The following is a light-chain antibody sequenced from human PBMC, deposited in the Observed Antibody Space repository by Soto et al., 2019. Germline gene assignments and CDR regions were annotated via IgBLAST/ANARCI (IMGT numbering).Light chain of an antibody. CDR1: SSDVGGYNY. V-gene: IGLV2-14*01. CDR2: DVS. CDR3: SSYTSSLYV. J-gene: IGLJ1*01. Sequence: QSALTQPASVSGSPGQSITIYCTGTSSDVGGYNYVSWYQQHPGKAPKLMIYDVSNRPSGVSNRFSGSKSGNTASLTISGLQAEDEADYYCSSYTSSLYVFGTGTKLTVL.